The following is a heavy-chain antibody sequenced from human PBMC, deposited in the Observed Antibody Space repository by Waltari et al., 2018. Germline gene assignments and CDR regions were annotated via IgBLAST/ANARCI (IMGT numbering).Heavy chain of an antibody. Sequence: QVQLVQSGAEVKKPGSSVKVSCKASGGTFSSYAISWVRQAPGQGLEWMGGIIPICGTGNYAQKFQGRVTSTADESTSTAYMWLSSLRSEDTAVDYCARGRGNWGYVIVRHRAYYGMDVWGQGTTVTVSS. CDR3: ARGRGNWGYVIVRHRAYYGMDV. J-gene: IGHJ6*02. D-gene: IGHD7-27*01. V-gene: IGHV1-69*01. CDR1: GGTFSSYA. CDR2: IIPICGTG.